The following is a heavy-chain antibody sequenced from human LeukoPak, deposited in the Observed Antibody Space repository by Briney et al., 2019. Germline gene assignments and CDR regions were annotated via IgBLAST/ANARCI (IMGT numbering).Heavy chain of an antibody. CDR1: GFTFDDYG. J-gene: IGHJ4*02. Sequence: GGSLRPSCAASGFTFDDYGMSWVRQAPGKGLEWVSGINWNGGSTGYADSVKGRFTISRDNAKNSLYLQMNSLRAEDTALYHCARGVDYYDSSGYYPFDYWGQGTLVTVSS. V-gene: IGHV3-20*01. CDR2: INWNGGST. D-gene: IGHD3-22*01. CDR3: ARGVDYYDSSGYYPFDY.